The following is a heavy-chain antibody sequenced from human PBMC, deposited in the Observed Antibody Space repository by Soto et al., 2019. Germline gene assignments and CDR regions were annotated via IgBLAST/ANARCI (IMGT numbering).Heavy chain of an antibody. V-gene: IGHV4-31*03. J-gene: IGHJ5*02. CDR3: ARADCSGGSCYSIARWFDP. CDR1: GGSISNGNYY. D-gene: IGHD2-15*01. CDR2: IYYSGST. Sequence: SETLSLTCTVSGGSISNGNYYWSWIRQHPGKGLEWIGNIYYSGSTYYNPSLKSRVTISVDTSKNQFSLKLSSVTAADTAVYYCARADCSGGSCYSIARWFDPWGQGTLVTVSS.